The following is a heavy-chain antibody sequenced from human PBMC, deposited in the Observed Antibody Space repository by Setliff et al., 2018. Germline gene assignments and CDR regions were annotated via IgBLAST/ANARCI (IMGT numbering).Heavy chain of an antibody. CDR3: ARTCSGSGCYAGLES. J-gene: IGHJ4*02. CDR1: GFTFSTYR. CDR2: IWGDGGTK. V-gene: IGHV3-33*08. D-gene: IGHD2-15*01. Sequence: LRLSCAASGFTFSTYRMHWARQAPGKGLEWVAVIWGDGGTKYHADSVKGRFAISRDNSKNTLYLQMNSLRPEDTAVYYCARTCSGSGCYAGLESWGQGTPVTVSS.